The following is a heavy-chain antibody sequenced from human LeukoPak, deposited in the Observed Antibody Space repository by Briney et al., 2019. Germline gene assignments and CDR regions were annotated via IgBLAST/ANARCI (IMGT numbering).Heavy chain of an antibody. V-gene: IGHV4-38-2*02. CDR2: IYHSGST. J-gene: IGHJ4*02. Sequence: KASETLSLTCTVSGYSISSGFYWGWIRQPPGKGLECIGSIYHSGSTYYNPSLKSRVTISVDTSKNQFSLNLSSVTAADTATYYCARAVGTSRNFFDYWGQGTLVTVSS. D-gene: IGHD4-23*01. CDR1: GYSISSGFY. CDR3: ARAVGTSRNFFDY.